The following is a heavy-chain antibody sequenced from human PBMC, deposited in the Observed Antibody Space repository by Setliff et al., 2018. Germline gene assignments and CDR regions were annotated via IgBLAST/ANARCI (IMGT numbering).Heavy chain of an antibody. CDR3: AGGAFGSRWYVRPWFDP. CDR2: IDQSGST. CDR1: GDSFSGYF. J-gene: IGHJ5*02. V-gene: IGHV4-34*01. D-gene: IGHD6-13*01. Sequence: SETLSLTCAVYGDSFSGYFWSWIRQPPGKGLEWIEDIDQSGSTNYNPSLKSRLTISVDTSKNQFSLSLSSVTAADTAVYYCAGGAFGSRWYVRPWFDPWGQGTLVTVSS.